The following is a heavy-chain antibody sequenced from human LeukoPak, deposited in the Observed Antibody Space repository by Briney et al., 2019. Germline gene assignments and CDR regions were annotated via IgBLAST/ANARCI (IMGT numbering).Heavy chain of an antibody. CDR3: ARGKWLNPLDY. J-gene: IGHJ4*02. CDR1: GFNFSSYS. CDR2: ISRSSSTI. V-gene: IGHV3-48*01. Sequence: HWGVLRLSCAASGFNFSSYSTNWVRQAPGKGLEWVSDISRSSSTIYYADSVKGRFTISRDNSKNTLSLQMNSLRPDDTAVYYCARGKWLNPLDYWGQGTLVTVSS. D-gene: IGHD5-24*01.